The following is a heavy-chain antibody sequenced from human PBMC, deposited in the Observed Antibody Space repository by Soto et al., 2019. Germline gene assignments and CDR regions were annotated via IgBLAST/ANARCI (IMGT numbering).Heavy chain of an antibody. CDR1: GGSISSYY. CDR3: ARGPRIAAREIPDYYYYYGMDV. J-gene: IGHJ6*02. CDR2: IYTSGST. Sequence: QVQLQESGPGLVKPSETLSLTCTVSGGSISSYYWSWIRQPAGKGLEWTGRIYTSGSTNYNPSLKSRVTMSVDTSKNQFSLKLRSVTAADSAVYYCARGPRIAAREIPDYYYYYGMDVWGQGTTVTVSS. D-gene: IGHD6-6*01. V-gene: IGHV4-4*07.